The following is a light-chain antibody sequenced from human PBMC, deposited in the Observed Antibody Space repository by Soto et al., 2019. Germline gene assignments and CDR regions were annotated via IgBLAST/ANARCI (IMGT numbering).Light chain of an antibody. CDR2: DAS. V-gene: IGKV1-5*01. CDR1: QDISNY. CDR3: QQYNSYSRT. J-gene: IGKJ1*01. Sequence: DIQMTQSPSSLSASVGGRVTITFQASQDISNYLNWYQQKPGKAPKLLIYDASSLESGVPSRFSGSGSGTEFTLTISSLQPDDFATYYCQQYNSYSRTFGQGTKVDIK.